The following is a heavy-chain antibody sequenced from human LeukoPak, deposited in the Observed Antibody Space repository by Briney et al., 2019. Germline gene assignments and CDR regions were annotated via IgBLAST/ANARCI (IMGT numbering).Heavy chain of an antibody. V-gene: IGHV4-30-4*08. Sequence: SETLSLTCTVSGGSISSGDYYWSWIRQPPGKGLEWIGYIYYSGSTYYNPSLKSRVTISVDTSKNQFSLKLSSVTAADTAVYYCAGHYPNHYGDAFDYWGQGILVTVSS. CDR1: GGSISSGDYY. J-gene: IGHJ4*02. CDR2: IYYSGST. CDR3: AGHYPNHYGDAFDY. D-gene: IGHD4-17*01.